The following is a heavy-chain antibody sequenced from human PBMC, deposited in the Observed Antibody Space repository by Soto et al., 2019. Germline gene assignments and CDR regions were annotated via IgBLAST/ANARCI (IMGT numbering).Heavy chain of an antibody. J-gene: IGHJ4*02. CDR1: GVSINNNY. CDR2: IHYSGST. Sequence: KPSETLSLTCTVSGVSINNNYWSWIRQPPGKGLEWIGYIHYSGSTNYNPSLKSRVTISVDTSKNQFSLKLNSVTAADTAVYYCARDRGGARNWGQGTLVTVSS. D-gene: IGHD2-15*01. V-gene: IGHV4-59*01. CDR3: ARDRGGARN.